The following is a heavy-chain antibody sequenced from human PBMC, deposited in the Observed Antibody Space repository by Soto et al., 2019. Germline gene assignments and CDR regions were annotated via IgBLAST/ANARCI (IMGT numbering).Heavy chain of an antibody. CDR1: GFTFSSYG. Sequence: RLSCAASGFTFSSYGMHWVRQAPGKGLEWVAVISYDGSNKYYADSVKGRFTISRDNSKNTLYLQMNSLRGDDTALYYCARAIETAMDPCDYWGQGALVTVSS. J-gene: IGHJ4*02. V-gene: IGHV3-30*03. D-gene: IGHD5-18*01. CDR3: ARAIETAMDPCDY. CDR2: ISYDGSNK.